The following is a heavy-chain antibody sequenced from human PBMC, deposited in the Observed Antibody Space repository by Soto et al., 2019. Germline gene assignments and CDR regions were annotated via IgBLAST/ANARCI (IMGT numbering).Heavy chain of an antibody. CDR1: GYSFTSYW. CDR3: ARGGDYSNYNYYYYYYMDV. Sequence: PGESLKISCKGSGYSFTSYWIGWARQMPGKGLEWMGIIYPGDSDTRYSPSFQGQVTISADKSISTAYLQWSSLKASDTAMYYCARGGDYSNYNYYYYYYMDVWGKGTTVTVSS. CDR2: IYPGDSDT. J-gene: IGHJ6*03. D-gene: IGHD4-4*01. V-gene: IGHV5-51*01.